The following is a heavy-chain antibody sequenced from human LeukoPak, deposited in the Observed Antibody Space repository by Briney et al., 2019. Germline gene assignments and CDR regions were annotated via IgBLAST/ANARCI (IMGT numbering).Heavy chain of an antibody. CDR3: ARDRYGYSSSWYDY. CDR1: GYTFTDYS. CDR2: INPNSGGT. D-gene: IGHD6-13*01. Sequence: ASVKVSCKASGYTFTDYSMHWVRQAPGQGLEWMGWINPNSGGTNYAQKFQGRVTMTRDTSTSTVYMELSSLRSEDTAVYYCARDRYGYSSSWYDYWGQGTLVTVSS. V-gene: IGHV1-2*02. J-gene: IGHJ4*02.